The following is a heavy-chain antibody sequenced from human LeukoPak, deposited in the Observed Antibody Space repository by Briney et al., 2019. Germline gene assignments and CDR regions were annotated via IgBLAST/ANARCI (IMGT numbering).Heavy chain of an antibody. Sequence: SETLSLTCAVYGGSFSGYYWSWIRQPPGTGLEWIGEINHSGSTNYNPSLKSRVTISVDTSKNQFSLKLSSVTAADTAVYYCARGVRARVAFDIWGQGTMVTVSS. CDR1: GGSFSGYY. CDR2: INHSGST. J-gene: IGHJ3*02. V-gene: IGHV4-34*01. D-gene: IGHD4-11*01. CDR3: ARGVRARVAFDI.